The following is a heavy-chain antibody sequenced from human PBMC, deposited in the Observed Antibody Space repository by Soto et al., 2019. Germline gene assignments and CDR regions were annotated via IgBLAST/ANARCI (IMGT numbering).Heavy chain of an antibody. CDR3: SGCSGGSCHQNYGMDV. J-gene: IGHJ6*02. D-gene: IGHD2-15*01. CDR2: ISPSTSHI. Sequence: EVHLVESGGGLVKPGGSLRLSCAVSGFTFSSCTMNWVRQAPGKGLEWVSAISPSTSHIYYADSVKGRFTISRDNAKNALFLQMNSLRAKYTCVYYWSGCSGGSCHQNYGMDVWGQGTTVTVSS. CDR1: GFTFSSCT. V-gene: IGHV3-21*01.